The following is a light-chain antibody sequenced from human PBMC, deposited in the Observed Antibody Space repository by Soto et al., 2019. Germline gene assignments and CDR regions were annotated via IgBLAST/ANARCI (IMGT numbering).Light chain of an antibody. J-gene: IGKJ1*01. Sequence: DIQMTQSPSTLSASVGDRVTITCRASPSINNWLAWYQQKPGKAPKLFIFKASTLESGVPSRFSGSGSGTEFTLSISSLQPDDFATYFCQQYESFPRTFGQGPKVEIK. CDR1: PSINNW. CDR2: KAS. CDR3: QQYESFPRT. V-gene: IGKV1-5*03.